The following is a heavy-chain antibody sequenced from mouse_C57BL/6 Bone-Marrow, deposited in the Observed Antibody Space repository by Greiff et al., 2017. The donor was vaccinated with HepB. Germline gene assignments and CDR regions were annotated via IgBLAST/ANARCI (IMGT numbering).Heavy chain of an antibody. D-gene: IGHD2-2*01. V-gene: IGHV1-69*01. CDR1: GYTFTSYW. CDR3: AREGYGDWFAY. J-gene: IGHJ3*01. Sequence: VKLQQPGAELVMPGASVKLSCKASGYTFTSYWMHWVKQRPGQGLEWIGEIDPSDSYTNYNQKFKGKSTLTVDKSSSTAYMQLSSLTSEDSAVYYCAREGYGDWFAYWGQGTLVTVSA. CDR2: IDPSDSYT.